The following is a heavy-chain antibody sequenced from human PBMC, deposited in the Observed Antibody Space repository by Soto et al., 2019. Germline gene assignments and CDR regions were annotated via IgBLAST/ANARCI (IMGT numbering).Heavy chain of an antibody. Sequence: QVQLQESGPGLVKPSQTLSLTCTVSGGSISSGGYYWSWIRQHPGKGLEWIGYIYYSGSTYYNPSLKSRVTISVDTSKNQFSLKLSSVTAADTAVYYCARDTPTDYFPYYYYYGMDVWGQGTTVTVSS. V-gene: IGHV4-31*03. CDR1: GGSISSGGYY. CDR3: ARDTPTDYFPYYYYYGMDV. D-gene: IGHD4-17*01. CDR2: IYYSGST. J-gene: IGHJ6*02.